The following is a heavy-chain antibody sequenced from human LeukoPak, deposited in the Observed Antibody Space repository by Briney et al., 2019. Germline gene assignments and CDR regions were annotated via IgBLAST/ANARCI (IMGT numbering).Heavy chain of an antibody. CDR2: IYYSGST. Sequence: SETLSLTCTVSGGSISSSSYYWGWIRQPPGKRLVWVGGIYYSGSTYYNPSLKSRVTISVDTSKNQFSLNLSSVTAADTAVYYCARRGVTMARGVGGYLDYWGQGTLVTVSS. CDR3: ARRGVTMARGVGGYLDY. J-gene: IGHJ4*02. D-gene: IGHD3-10*01. CDR1: GGSISSSSYY. V-gene: IGHV4-39*07.